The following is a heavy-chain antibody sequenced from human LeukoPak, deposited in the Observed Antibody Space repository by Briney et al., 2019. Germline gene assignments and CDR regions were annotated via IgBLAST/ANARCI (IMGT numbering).Heavy chain of an antibody. D-gene: IGHD1-26*01. Sequence: PGGSLRLSCAASGFTFRTYWMHWVRQAPGKGLVWVSRINSDGSTTTYADSVKGRFTISRDNAKNTLHLPMNSLRAEDTAVYYCAREVGAIDYWGQGTLVTVSS. CDR2: INSDGSTT. V-gene: IGHV3-74*01. J-gene: IGHJ4*02. CDR3: AREVGAIDY. CDR1: GFTFRTYW.